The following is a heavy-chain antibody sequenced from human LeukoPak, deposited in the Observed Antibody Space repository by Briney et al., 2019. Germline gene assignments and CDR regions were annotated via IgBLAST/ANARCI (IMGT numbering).Heavy chain of an antibody. V-gene: IGHV4-39*07. CDR2: IFHNGKT. CDR3: ARIFDS. J-gene: IGHJ4*02. Sequence: SETLSLTCTVSGGSVSASDYYWGWIRQTPGKGLEWIGDIFHNGKTNYNPSLKGRVTISIDTSNNQFSLRLPSVTAADTAVYYCARIFDSWGQGTLVTVSS. CDR1: GGSVSASDYY.